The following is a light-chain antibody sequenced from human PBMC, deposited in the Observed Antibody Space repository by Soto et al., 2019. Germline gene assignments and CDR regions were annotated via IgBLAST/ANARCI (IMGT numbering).Light chain of an antibody. Sequence: QSALTQPASVSGSPGQSITISCTGTSSDVGGYNYVSWYQQYPGKAPKLMIYEVNNRPSGVSNRFSGSKSGNTASLTISGLQAEDEADYYCSSYTSSSTLVLFGGGTQLTVL. V-gene: IGLV2-14*01. CDR3: SSYTSSSTLVL. CDR1: SSDVGGYNY. CDR2: EVN. J-gene: IGLJ2*01.